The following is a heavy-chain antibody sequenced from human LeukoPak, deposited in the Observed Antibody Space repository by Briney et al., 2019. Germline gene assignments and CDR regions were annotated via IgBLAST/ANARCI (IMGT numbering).Heavy chain of an antibody. CDR3: ARGQGVTATPYYFDY. CDR2: INHSGST. Sequence: SETLSLTCAVYGGSFSGYYWSWIRQPPGKGLEWIGEINHSGSTNYNPSLKSRVTISEDTSKNQFSLKLSSVTAADTAVYYCARGQGVTATPYYFDYWGQGTLVTVS. J-gene: IGHJ4*02. CDR1: GGSFSGYY. D-gene: IGHD2-21*02. V-gene: IGHV4-34*01.